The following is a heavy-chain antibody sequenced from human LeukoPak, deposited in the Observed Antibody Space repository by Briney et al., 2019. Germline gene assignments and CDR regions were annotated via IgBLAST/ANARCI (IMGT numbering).Heavy chain of an antibody. CDR3: ARGRSYYYDCRPAFDI. CDR1: GYSFTSYW. D-gene: IGHD3-22*01. J-gene: IGHJ3*02. Sequence: GESLKISCKGSGYSFTSYWIGRVRQMPGKGLEWMGIIYPGDSDTRYSPSLQGQGTISADKSISTGYLQWSSLKASDTAMYYCARGRSYYYDCRPAFDIWGQGTMVTVSS. V-gene: IGHV5-51*01. CDR2: IYPGDSDT.